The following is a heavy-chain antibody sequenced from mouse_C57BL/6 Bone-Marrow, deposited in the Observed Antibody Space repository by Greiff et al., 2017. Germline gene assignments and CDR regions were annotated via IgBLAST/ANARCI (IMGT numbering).Heavy chain of an antibody. CDR2: INSDVGST. J-gene: IGHJ4*01. CDR3: ARRVTTGAMDY. V-gene: IGHV5-2*01. Sequence: EVQRVESGGGLVQPGESLKLSCESNEYEFPSHDMSWVRKTPAKRLELVAAINSDVGSTYYPDPMERRFIISRDNTKKNMYRQMSSLRSEDTALYYCARRVTTGAMDYWGQGTSVTVAS. CDR1: EYEFPSHD. D-gene: IGHD2-1*01.